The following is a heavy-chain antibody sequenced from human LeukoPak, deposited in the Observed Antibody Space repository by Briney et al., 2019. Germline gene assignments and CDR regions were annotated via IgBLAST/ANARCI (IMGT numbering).Heavy chain of an antibody. CDR1: GFTFNNYA. V-gene: IGHV3-23*01. J-gene: IGHJ4*02. CDR2: ISSGGGST. Sequence: PGGSLRLSCAASGFTFNNYAMSWVRQAPGKGLEWVSAISSGGGSTYYADSVKGRFTISRDNSKSTLFLQMNSLRAEDTAVYYCAKRPSQSYSLDYWGQGTLVTVSS. CDR3: AKRPSQSYSLDY. D-gene: IGHD2-15*01.